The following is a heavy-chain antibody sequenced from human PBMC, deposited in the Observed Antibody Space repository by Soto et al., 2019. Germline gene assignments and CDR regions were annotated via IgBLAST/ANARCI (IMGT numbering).Heavy chain of an antibody. CDR1: GYTFTTYG. J-gene: IGHJ5*02. V-gene: IGHV1-18*04. Sequence: AAVKVSCKASGYTFTTYGISWVRQAPGQGLEWMGWISSYNGNTNYAQRVQGRVTMTTDTSTSTTYMELRSLRSDDTAVYYCARSPRYCSSSICFAGVTWFDPWGQGTLVTVSS. CDR3: ARSPRYCSSSICFAGVTWFDP. CDR2: ISSYNGNT. D-gene: IGHD2-2*01.